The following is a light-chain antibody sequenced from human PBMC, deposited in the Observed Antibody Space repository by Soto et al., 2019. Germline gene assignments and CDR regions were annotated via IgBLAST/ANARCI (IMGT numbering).Light chain of an antibody. CDR1: QSISSY. CDR2: AAS. Sequence: DIQMTQSPSSLSASVGDRVTITCRASQSISSYLNWYQQKPGKAPKLLIYAASSLQSGVPSRFSGSGSGTDFTLTISSLQPEDFATYYCQQSYSTPLTFGKGTKVDTK. CDR3: QQSYSTPLT. J-gene: IGKJ1*01. V-gene: IGKV1-39*01.